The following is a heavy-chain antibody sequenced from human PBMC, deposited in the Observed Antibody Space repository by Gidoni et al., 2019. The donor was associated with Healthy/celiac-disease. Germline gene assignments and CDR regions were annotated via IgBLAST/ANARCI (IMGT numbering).Heavy chain of an antibody. CDR2: IRRKAYGGTT. J-gene: IGHJ5*02. Sequence: EVQLVESGGGLVQPGRSVRLSCTASGFTFGDYAMSWFRQAPGKGLEWVGFIRRKAYGGTTEYAASVKGRFTISRDDSKSIAYLQMNSLKTEDTAVYYCTRVDYDSSGYNWFDPWGQGTLVTVSS. CDR1: GFTFGDYA. V-gene: IGHV3-49*03. CDR3: TRVDYDSSGYNWFDP. D-gene: IGHD3-22*01.